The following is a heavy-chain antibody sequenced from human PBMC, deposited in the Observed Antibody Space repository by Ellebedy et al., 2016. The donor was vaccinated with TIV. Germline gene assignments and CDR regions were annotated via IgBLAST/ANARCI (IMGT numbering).Heavy chain of an antibody. Sequence: GESLKISCAASGFTFSGAAVHWVRQASGKGREWVGRIRSKANNYATAYAASVKGRFTVSRDDSKNTAYLQMNSLKTEDTAVYYCTSYYYDSGVYYRFDYWGQGTLVTVSS. CDR1: GFTFSGAA. D-gene: IGHD3-22*01. J-gene: IGHJ4*02. V-gene: IGHV3-73*01. CDR3: TSYYYDSGVYYRFDY. CDR2: IRSKANNYAT.